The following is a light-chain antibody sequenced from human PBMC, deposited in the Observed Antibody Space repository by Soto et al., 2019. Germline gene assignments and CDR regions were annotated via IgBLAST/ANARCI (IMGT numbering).Light chain of an antibody. V-gene: IGKV3-20*01. CDR2: GAS. Sequence: EIVLTQSPGTLSLSPGERATLSCRASQSVSSSYFAWYQQKPRQAPRLLIYGASSRANGISDRFSGSGSGTDFTLIISRLEPEDFAVYYCQQYGSSPYTVGQGTKLVTK. CDR1: QSVSSSY. J-gene: IGKJ2*01. CDR3: QQYGSSPYT.